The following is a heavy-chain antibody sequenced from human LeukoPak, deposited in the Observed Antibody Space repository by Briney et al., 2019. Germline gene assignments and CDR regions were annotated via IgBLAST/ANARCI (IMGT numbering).Heavy chain of an antibody. Sequence: GSSVKVSCKASGGTFSSYAISWVRQAPGQGLEWMGGIIPIFGTANYAQKFQGRVTITADESTSTAYMELSSLRSEDTAVYYCARDGTTLDDDYSNYYYYMDVWGKGTTVTVSS. CDR2: IIPIFGTA. V-gene: IGHV1-69*01. CDR1: GGTFSSYA. D-gene: IGHD4-11*01. J-gene: IGHJ6*03. CDR3: ARDGTTLDDDYSNYYYYMDV.